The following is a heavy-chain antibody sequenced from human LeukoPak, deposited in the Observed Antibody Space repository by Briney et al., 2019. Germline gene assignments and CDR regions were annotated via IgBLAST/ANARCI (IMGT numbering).Heavy chain of an antibody. V-gene: IGHV3-64D*06. CDR3: VKGNTYSSSWFDY. CDR2: ISSSGSRT. CDR1: GFTFSTSA. D-gene: IGHD6-13*01. Sequence: GGSLRLSCSASGFTFSTSAMHWVRQAPGKGLQYVSSISSSGSRTYYADSVKDRFTISRDNSKNTLYLQMSSLRVEDTAVYYCVKGNTYSSSWFDYWGQGTLVSVSS. J-gene: IGHJ5*01.